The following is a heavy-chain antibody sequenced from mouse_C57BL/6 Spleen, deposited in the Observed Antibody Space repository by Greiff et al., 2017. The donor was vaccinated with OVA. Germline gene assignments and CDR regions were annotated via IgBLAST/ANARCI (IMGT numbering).Heavy chain of an antibody. CDR2: INPSNGGT. CDR3: ARGGNYSRWYFDG. V-gene: IGHV1-53*01. CDR1: GYTFTSYW. Sequence: QVQLQQSGTELVKPGASVKLSCKASGYTFTSYWMHWVKQRPGQGLEWIGRINPSNGGTNYNEKFKGKATLTVDKSSSTAYMQLSSLTSEDSAVYYCARGGNYSRWYFDGWGTGTTVTVSS. D-gene: IGHD2-1*01. J-gene: IGHJ1*03.